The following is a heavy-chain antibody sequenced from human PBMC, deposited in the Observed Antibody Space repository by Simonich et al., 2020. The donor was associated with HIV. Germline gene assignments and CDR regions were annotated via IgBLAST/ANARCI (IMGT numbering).Heavy chain of an antibody. CDR1: GGSFSGYY. CDR3: ARGFYQRLYYFDY. V-gene: IGHV4-34*01. CDR2: INHSGST. J-gene: IGHJ4*02. D-gene: IGHD2-2*01. Sequence: QVQLQQWGAGLLKPSETLSLTCAVYGGSFSGYYWGWLRQPPGKGREWIGEINHSGSTNYNPSLKSRVTISVDTSKNQFSLKLSSVTAADTAVYYCARGFYQRLYYFDYWGQGTLVTVSS.